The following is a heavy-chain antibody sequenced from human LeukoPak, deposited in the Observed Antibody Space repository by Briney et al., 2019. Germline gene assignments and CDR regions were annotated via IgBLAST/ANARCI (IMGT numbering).Heavy chain of an antibody. J-gene: IGHJ4*02. Sequence: GGSLRLSCAASGFTVSSNYMSWVRQAPGKGLEWVSVIYSGGSTYYADSVKGRFTISRDNSKNTLYLQMNSLRAEDTAVYYCAKVGIAVAGTGFYFDYWGQGTLVTVSS. CDR3: AKVGIAVAGTGFYFDY. CDR1: GFTVSSNY. V-gene: IGHV3-53*01. CDR2: IYSGGST. D-gene: IGHD6-19*01.